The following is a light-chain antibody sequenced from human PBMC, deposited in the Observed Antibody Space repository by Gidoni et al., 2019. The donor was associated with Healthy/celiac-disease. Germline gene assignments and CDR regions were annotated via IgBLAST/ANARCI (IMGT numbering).Light chain of an antibody. CDR1: QSISSY. CDR2: AAS. Sequence: DIQMTQSPSSLSASVGDRVTITCRASQSISSYLNWYQQKPGKAPKLLIDAASSLQSGVPSRFSGSGSGTDFTLTISSLQPEDFATYYCQQSYSTPWTFGQXTKVEIK. V-gene: IGKV1-39*01. J-gene: IGKJ1*01. CDR3: QQSYSTPWT.